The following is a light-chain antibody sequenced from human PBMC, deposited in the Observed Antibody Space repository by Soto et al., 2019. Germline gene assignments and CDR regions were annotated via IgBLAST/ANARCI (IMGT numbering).Light chain of an antibody. CDR1: QGIGST. V-gene: IGKV3-15*01. CDR2: DSS. J-gene: IGKJ4*01. Sequence: EIVLTQSPAALSVSPGERVTLSCRASQGIGSTLAWYQQKPGQTPRLLIYDSSTRAIGIPTRFTGSRSGTEFTLTNNGLQSEDFAVYYCQRYNNWPLTFGGGTKVEIK. CDR3: QRYNNWPLT.